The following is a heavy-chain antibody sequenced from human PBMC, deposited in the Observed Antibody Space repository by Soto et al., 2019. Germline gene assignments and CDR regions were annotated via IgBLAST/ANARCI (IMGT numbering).Heavy chain of an antibody. D-gene: IGHD2-2*01. J-gene: IGHJ5*02. CDR2: IYYSGST. CDR1: GGSISSGGYY. CDR3: ARAAGDIVVVPAAIGSWFNP. V-gene: IGHV4-31*03. Sequence: PSETLSLTCTVSGGSISSGGYYWSWIRQHPGKGLEWIGYIYYSGSTYYNPSLKSRVTISVDTSKNQFSLKLSSVTAADTAVYYCARAAGDIVVVPAAIGSWFNPWGQGTLVTVSS.